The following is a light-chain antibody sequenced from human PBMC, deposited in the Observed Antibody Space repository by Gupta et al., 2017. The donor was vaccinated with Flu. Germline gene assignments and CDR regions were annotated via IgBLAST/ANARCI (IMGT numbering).Light chain of an antibody. CDR3: LQYDHWLPA. J-gene: IGKJ1*01. CDR1: ESVGIN. CDR2: DAS. Sequence: ETVMTQSPATLSVSPGERATLSCRASESVGINLAWYQEKGGRTPRLLLYDASTRATGVPTRFSGSGSGTEFTLTNSSLQSEDVAAYYCLQYDHWLPAFGQGTKVEIK. V-gene: IGKV3-15*01.